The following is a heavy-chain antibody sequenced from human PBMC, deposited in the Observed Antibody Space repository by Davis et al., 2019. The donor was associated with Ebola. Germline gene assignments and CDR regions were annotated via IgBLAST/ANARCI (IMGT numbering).Heavy chain of an antibody. CDR3: AKIVVVTAIPHFDY. CDR2: ISGSGGTT. Sequence: PGGSLRLSCADSVITFSSYAMTWVRQAPGKGLEWVSAISGSGGTTSYAGSVKGRFTVSRDNSKKTMYLQMNSLRAEDTAVYYCAKIVVVTAIPHFDYWGQGTLVTVSS. D-gene: IGHD2-21*02. V-gene: IGHV3-23*01. CDR1: VITFSSYA. J-gene: IGHJ4*02.